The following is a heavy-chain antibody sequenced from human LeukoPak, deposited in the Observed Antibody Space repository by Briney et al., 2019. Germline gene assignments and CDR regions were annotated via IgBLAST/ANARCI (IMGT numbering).Heavy chain of an antibody. CDR3: AKDMMPVGARALRSAIDY. V-gene: IGHV3-23*01. CDR2: VSGGGGST. Sequence: GGSLRLSCVGSGFTFRSYAMSWVRQAPGKGLEWVSTVSGGGGSTYYGDSVKGRFTISRDNSKNTLYLQMNSLRAEDTAVYYCAKDMMPVGARALRSAIDYWGQGTLVTVYS. D-gene: IGHD1-26*01. CDR1: GFTFRSYA. J-gene: IGHJ4*01.